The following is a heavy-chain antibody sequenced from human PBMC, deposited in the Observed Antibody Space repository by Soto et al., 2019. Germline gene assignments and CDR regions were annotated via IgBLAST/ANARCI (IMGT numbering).Heavy chain of an antibody. CDR2: IYYSGST. D-gene: IGHD3-9*01. CDR1: GGSIGSGGYY. CDR3: ARVPIYDILTETWFDP. V-gene: IGHV4-31*03. J-gene: IGHJ5*02. Sequence: SETLCLTCTVSGGSIGSGGYYWSWIRQHPGKGLEWIGYIYYSGSTYYNPSLKSRVTISVDTSKNQFSLKLSSVTAADTAVYYCARVPIYDILTETWFDPWGQGTLVTVSS.